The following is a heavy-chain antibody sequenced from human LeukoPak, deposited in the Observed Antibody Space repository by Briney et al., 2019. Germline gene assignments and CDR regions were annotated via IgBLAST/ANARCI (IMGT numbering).Heavy chain of an antibody. CDR2: IYSGSST. J-gene: IGHJ3*02. V-gene: IGHV3-53*01. D-gene: IGHD3-3*01. CDR3: ARPGGTHYDFWSGPRDAFDI. CDR1: GFTVGTNY. Sequence: GGSLRLSCAASGFTVGTNYMSWVRQAPGKGLEWVSLIYSGSSTYYANSVKGRFTISRDNSKNTVYLQMNSLRAEDTAVYYCARPGGTHYDFWSGPRDAFDIWGQGTMVTVSS.